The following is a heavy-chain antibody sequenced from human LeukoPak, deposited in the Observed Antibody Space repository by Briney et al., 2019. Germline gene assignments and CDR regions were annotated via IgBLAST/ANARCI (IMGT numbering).Heavy chain of an antibody. J-gene: IGHJ3*02. CDR2: IGTAGDT. D-gene: IGHD7-27*01. CDR3: ARGRWGAFDI. Sequence: GGSLRLSCAASGSTFSSYDMHWVRHATGKGLEWVSAIGTAGDTYYPGSVKGRFTISRENAKNSLYLQMNSLRAGDTAVYYCARGRWGAFDIWGQGTMVTVSS. V-gene: IGHV3-13*01. CDR1: GSTFSSYD.